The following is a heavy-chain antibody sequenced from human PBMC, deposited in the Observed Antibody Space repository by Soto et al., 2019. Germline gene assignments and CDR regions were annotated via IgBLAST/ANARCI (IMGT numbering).Heavy chain of an antibody. CDR2: ISGSGGST. CDR1: GFTFSSYA. Sequence: EVQLLESGGGLVQPGGSLRLSCAASGFTFSSYAMSWVRQAPGKGLEWVSAISGSGGSTYYADSVKGRFTISRDNSKNTLHLQMNSLRAEDTAVYYCAKDLEYIVVVVAATPAWYFDLWGRGTLVTVSS. CDR3: AKDLEYIVVVVAATPAWYFDL. V-gene: IGHV3-23*01. D-gene: IGHD2-15*01. J-gene: IGHJ2*01.